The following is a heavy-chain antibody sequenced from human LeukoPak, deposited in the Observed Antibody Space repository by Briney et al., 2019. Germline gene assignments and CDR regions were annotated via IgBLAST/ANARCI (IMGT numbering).Heavy chain of an antibody. CDR3: VRFPTGFDY. CDR1: GFTFSNYW. D-gene: IGHD4-17*01. V-gene: IGHV3-7*05. J-gene: IGHJ4*02. CDR2: INKDGSEK. Sequence: GGSLRLSCAASGFTFSNYWMAWVRQAPGQGLAWVASINKDGSEKFYVDSVKGRFTISRDTAKSSLFLQMNSLRGEDTAVYYCVRFPTGFDYWGQGTLVTVSS.